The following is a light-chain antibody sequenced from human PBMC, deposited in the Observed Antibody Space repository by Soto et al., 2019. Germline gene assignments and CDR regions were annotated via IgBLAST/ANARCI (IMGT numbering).Light chain of an antibody. CDR2: GAS. CDR3: QQYENIPT. J-gene: IGKJ5*01. Sequence: DIQMTQSPSSLSASVGYRFTITCQASQNINNYLNWYQQKPGRAPKLLIYGASNLEAGVPSRLRGSGSETDFTFTISSLKPEDIATYYCQQYENIPTFGQGTRLEIK. V-gene: IGKV1-33*01. CDR1: QNINNY.